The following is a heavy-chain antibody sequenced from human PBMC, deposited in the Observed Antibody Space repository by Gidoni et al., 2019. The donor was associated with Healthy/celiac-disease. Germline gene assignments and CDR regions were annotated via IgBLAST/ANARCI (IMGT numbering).Heavy chain of an antibody. Sequence: EVPLLESGGGLVPPGGSLRLSCAASGFTFSSSAMSWVRQAPGKGLEWVSAISGSGGSTYYADSVKGRFTISRDNSKNTLYLQMNSLRAEDTAVYYCAKVGGSYYFDYWGQGTLVTVSS. D-gene: IGHD1-26*01. J-gene: IGHJ4*02. CDR2: ISGSGGST. V-gene: IGHV3-23*01. CDR3: AKVGGSYYFDY. CDR1: GFTFSSSA.